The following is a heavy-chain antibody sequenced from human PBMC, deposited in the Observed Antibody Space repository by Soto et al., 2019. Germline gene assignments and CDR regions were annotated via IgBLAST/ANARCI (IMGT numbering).Heavy chain of an antibody. CDR1: GYTFTSYG. V-gene: IGHV1-18*01. CDR3: AVDILTAPFDY. CDR2: ISAYNGNT. J-gene: IGHJ4*02. Sequence: ASVKVSCKASGYTFTSYGISWVRQAPGQGLEWMGWISAYNGNTNYAQKLQGRVTMTTDTSTSTAYMELRSLGSDDTAVYYCAVDILTAPFDYWGQGTLVTVSS. D-gene: IGHD3-9*01.